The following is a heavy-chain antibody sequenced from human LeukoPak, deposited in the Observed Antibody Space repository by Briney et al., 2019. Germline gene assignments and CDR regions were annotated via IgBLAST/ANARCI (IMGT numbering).Heavy chain of an antibody. D-gene: IGHD6-13*01. CDR1: GFTFSSYA. CDR3: ARDYGQLVLYYYYGMDV. V-gene: IGHV3-30-3*01. CDR2: MSYDGSNK. Sequence: GGSLRLSCAASGFTFSSYAMHWVRQAPGKGLEWVAVMSYDGSNKYYADSVKGRFTISRDNSKNTLYLQMNSLRAEDTAVYYCARDYGQLVLYYYYGMDVWGQGTTVTVSS. J-gene: IGHJ6*02.